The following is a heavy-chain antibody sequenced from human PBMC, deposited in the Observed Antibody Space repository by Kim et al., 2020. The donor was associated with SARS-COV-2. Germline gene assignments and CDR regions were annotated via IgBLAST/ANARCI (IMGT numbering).Heavy chain of an antibody. D-gene: IGHD6-19*01. CDR2: ISYDGNKE. CDR3: ARDLAGWGHYAFDV. Sequence: GGSLRLSCAASGFTLNSYAIHWIRQAPGKGLEWVAVISYDGNKEYYVDSVEGRFTISRDNSKNTLSLRMDSLRVEDSAVYYCARDLAGWGHYAFDVWGQGTMVTVSS. V-gene: IGHV3-30*04. CDR1: GFTLNSYA. J-gene: IGHJ3*01.